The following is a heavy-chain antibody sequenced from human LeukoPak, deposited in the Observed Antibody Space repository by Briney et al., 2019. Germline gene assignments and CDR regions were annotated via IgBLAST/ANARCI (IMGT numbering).Heavy chain of an antibody. J-gene: IGHJ6*03. CDR1: GYTFTGYY. Sequence: ASVKVSCKASGYTFTGYYMHWVRQAPGQGLEWMGWINPNSGGTNYAQKFQGRVTMTRDTSISTAYMELSRLRSDDTAVYYCARGGGSGYDPTYYYYMDVWGKGTTVTVSS. CDR2: INPNSGGT. CDR3: ARGGGSGYDPTYYYYMDV. D-gene: IGHD5-12*01. V-gene: IGHV1-2*02.